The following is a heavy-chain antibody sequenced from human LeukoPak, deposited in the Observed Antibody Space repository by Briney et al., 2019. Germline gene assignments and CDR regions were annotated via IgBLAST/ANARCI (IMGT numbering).Heavy chain of an antibody. J-gene: IGHJ3*01. D-gene: IGHD5-18*01. CDR2: IYYSGST. CDR3: AREDTVMADDAFDV. CDR1: GGSISSTNYL. V-gene: IGHV4-39*07. Sequence: SETLSLTCTVSGGSISSTNYLWGWIRQPPGKGLEWIGNIYYSGSTYSNPSLKSRVTISVDTSKNQFSLKLSSVTAADTAVYYCAREDTVMADDAFDVWGQGTMVTVSS.